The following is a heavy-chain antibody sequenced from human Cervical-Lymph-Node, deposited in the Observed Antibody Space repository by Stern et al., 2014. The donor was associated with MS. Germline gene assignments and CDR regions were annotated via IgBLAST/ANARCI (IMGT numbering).Heavy chain of an antibody. CDR2: SIPIIGSA. CDR1: GGMFSSLA. CDR3: ARDRRDAHTYAFDN. V-gene: IGHV1-69*01. J-gene: IGHJ3*02. D-gene: IGHD2-2*01. Sequence: VPLVESGAEVKGPGSSVKVSCKASGGMFSSLAIHWVRQASGQGLEWMGGSIPIIGSANYAPKFQDRVTISADAATRTVYMELSSLRSEDTAVYFCARDRRDAHTYAFDNWGQGTLVTVSS.